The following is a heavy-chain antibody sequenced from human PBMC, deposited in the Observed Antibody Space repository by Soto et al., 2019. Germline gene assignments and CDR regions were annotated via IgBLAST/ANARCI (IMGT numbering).Heavy chain of an antibody. CDR1: CSSIRSISYY. Sequence: SETLPHTYSVSCSSIRSISYYWDWLRQPPGKGVEWIGSTYYSGSTYYKPPLKSRVTISADTSKNRLSLKLSSVTPADTAVYYCAGSQRFWSGYSPLYRMAVWGQGTTVTVAS. CDR3: AGSQRFWSGYSPLYRMAV. CDR2: TYYSGST. V-gene: IGHV4-39*01. J-gene: IGHJ6*02. D-gene: IGHD3-3*01.